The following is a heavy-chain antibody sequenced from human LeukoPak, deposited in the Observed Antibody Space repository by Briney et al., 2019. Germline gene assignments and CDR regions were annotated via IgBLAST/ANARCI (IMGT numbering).Heavy chain of an antibody. CDR2: IYYSGST. V-gene: IGHV4-39*07. CDR3: ARDGDLTGPPLGAFDI. D-gene: IGHD3-9*01. CDR1: GGSISSSSYY. J-gene: IGHJ3*02. Sequence: PSETLSLTCTVSGGSISSSSYYWGWIRQPPGKGLEWIGSIYYSGSTYYNPSLKSRVTISVDTSKNQFSLKLSSVTAADTAVYYCARDGDLTGPPLGAFDIWGQGTMVTVSS.